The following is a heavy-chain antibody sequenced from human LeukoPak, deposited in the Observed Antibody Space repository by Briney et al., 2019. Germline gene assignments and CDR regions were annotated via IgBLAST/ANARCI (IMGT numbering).Heavy chain of an antibody. J-gene: IGHJ4*02. Sequence: ASVKVSCKASGYTFTSYGISWVRQAPGQGLEWMGWISAYNGNTNYAQKLQGRVTMTTDTSTSTAHMELRSLRSDDTAVYYCARIEYSSSSLDYWGQGTLVTVSS. D-gene: IGHD6-6*01. CDR3: ARIEYSSSSLDY. CDR1: GYTFTSYG. CDR2: ISAYNGNT. V-gene: IGHV1-18*01.